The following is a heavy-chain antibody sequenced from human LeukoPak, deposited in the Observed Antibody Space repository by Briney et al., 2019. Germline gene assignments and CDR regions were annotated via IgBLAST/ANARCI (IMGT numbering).Heavy chain of an antibody. V-gene: IGHV3-48*02. D-gene: IGHD2-15*01. CDR1: GASISSSSYS. Sequence: ETLSLTCSVSGASISSSSYSWGWIRQAPGKGLEWVSYISSSSSTIYYADSVKGRFTISRDNAKNSVYLQMTSLRDEDTAVYYCARGDCSGASCLLADYWGQGTLVTVSS. CDR2: ISSSSSTI. J-gene: IGHJ4*02. CDR3: ARGDCSGASCLLADY.